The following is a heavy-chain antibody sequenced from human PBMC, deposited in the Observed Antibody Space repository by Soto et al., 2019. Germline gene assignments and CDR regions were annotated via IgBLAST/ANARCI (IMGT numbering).Heavy chain of an antibody. J-gene: IGHJ4*02. D-gene: IGHD1-7*01. CDR3: ARDKGSGTTAGGDY. CDR2: ISYDGSNK. CDR1: GFTFSSYA. V-gene: IGHV3-30-3*01. Sequence: QVQLVESGGGVVQPGRSLRLSCAASGFTFSSYAMHWVRQAPGKGLEWVAVISYDGSNKYYADYVKGRFTIAREKSKNTLYLQMNSLRAEDTAVYYCARDKGSGTTAGGDYWGQGTPVTVSS.